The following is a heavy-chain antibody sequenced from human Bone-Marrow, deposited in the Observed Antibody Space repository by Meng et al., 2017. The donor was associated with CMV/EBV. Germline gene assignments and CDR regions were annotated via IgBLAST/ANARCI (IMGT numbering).Heavy chain of an antibody. CDR2: INPNSGGT. CDR1: GYTFTSYD. CDR3: ARLARLSSRGYCSSTSCHYYYYGMVV. V-gene: IGHV1-2*02. Sequence: ASVKVSCKASGYTFTSYDINWVRQATGQGLEWMGWINPNSGGTNYAQKFQGRVTMTRDTSISTAYMELSRLRSDDTAVYYCARLARLSSRGYCSSTSCHYYYYGMVVWGQGTTVTVSS. D-gene: IGHD2-2*01. J-gene: IGHJ6*02.